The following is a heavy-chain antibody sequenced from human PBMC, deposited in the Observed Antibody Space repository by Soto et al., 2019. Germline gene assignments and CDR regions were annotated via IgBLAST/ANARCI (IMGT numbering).Heavy chain of an antibody. V-gene: IGHV4-34*01. D-gene: IGHD1-1*01. CDR1: GGSFSGYY. CDR3: ARSNWNWFDP. CDR2: INHSGST. J-gene: IGHJ5*02. Sequence: QVQLQQWGAGLLKPSETLSLTCAVYGGSFSGYYWSWIRQPPGKGLEWIGEINHSGSTNYNPSRKSRVTISVDTSKNQFSRKLSSVTAADTAVYYCARSNWNWFDPWGQGTLVTVSS.